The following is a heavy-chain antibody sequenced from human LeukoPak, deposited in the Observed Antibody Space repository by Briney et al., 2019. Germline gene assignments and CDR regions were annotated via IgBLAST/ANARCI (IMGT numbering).Heavy chain of an antibody. D-gene: IGHD3-22*01. Sequence: SETLSLTCTVSGGSIRSDYWTWIRQPPGKGLEWVGYIYYSGSTNYNPSLKSRVTISIDTSKKQLSLKLSSVTAADTAVYYCARITPRPTYYYDSSGYYYYFDYWGQGTLVIVSS. J-gene: IGHJ4*02. V-gene: IGHV4-59*01. CDR3: ARITPRPTYYYDSSGYYYYFDY. CDR1: GGSIRSDY. CDR2: IYYSGST.